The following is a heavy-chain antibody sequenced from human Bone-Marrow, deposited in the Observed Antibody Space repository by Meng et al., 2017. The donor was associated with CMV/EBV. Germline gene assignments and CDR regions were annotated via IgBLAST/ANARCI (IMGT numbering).Heavy chain of an antibody. D-gene: IGHD2-2*01. Sequence: SVKVSCKASGYTFTGYYMHWVRQAPGQGLEWMGGIIPILGIANYAQKFQGRVTITADKSTSTAYMELSSLRSEDTAVYYCARDVEDCSSTSCYVAWFDPWGQGTLVTVSS. CDR3: ARDVEDCSSTSCYVAWFDP. CDR2: IIPILGIA. V-gene: IGHV1-69*10. J-gene: IGHJ5*02. CDR1: GYTFTGYY.